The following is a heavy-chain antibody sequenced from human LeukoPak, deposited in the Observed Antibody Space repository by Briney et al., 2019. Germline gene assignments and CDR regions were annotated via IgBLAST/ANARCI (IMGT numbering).Heavy chain of an antibody. CDR2: ISSSSSYI. Sequence: PGGSLRLSCAASGFTFSSYSMNWVRQAPGKGLEWVSSISSSSSYIYYADSVKGRFTISRDNAKSSLYLQMNSLRAEDTAVYYCARGYVDTAMWVFDYWGQGTLVTVSS. J-gene: IGHJ4*02. CDR1: GFTFSSYS. D-gene: IGHD5-18*01. V-gene: IGHV3-21*01. CDR3: ARGYVDTAMWVFDY.